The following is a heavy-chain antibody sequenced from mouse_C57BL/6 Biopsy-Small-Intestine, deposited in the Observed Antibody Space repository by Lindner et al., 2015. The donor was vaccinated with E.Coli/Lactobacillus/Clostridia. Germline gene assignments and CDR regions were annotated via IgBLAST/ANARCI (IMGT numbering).Heavy chain of an antibody. CDR2: ISSGGSYT. D-gene: IGHD1-1*01. Sequence: VQLQESGGDLVKPGGSLKLSCAASGFTFSSYGMSWVRQTPDKRLEWVATISSGGSYTYYPDSVKGRFTISRDNAKNTLYLQMSSLKSEDTAMYYCARRAITTVVPFYAMDYWGQGTSVTVSS. CDR3: ARRAITTVVPFYAMDY. CDR1: GFTFSSYG. J-gene: IGHJ4*01. V-gene: IGHV5-6*01.